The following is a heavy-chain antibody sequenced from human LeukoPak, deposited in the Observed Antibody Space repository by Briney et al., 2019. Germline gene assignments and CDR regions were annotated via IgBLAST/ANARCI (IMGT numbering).Heavy chain of an antibody. Sequence: SQTLSLTCTVSGGSINGGDYYWGWIRQPPGKGLEWIGSIYYSGSTYYNPSLKSRVTISVDTSKNQFSLKLSSVTAADTAVYYCARRSSSWYPGWFDPWGQGTLVTVSS. J-gene: IGHJ5*02. CDR1: GGSINGGDYY. CDR2: IYYSGST. V-gene: IGHV4-39*01. D-gene: IGHD6-13*01. CDR3: ARRSSSWYPGWFDP.